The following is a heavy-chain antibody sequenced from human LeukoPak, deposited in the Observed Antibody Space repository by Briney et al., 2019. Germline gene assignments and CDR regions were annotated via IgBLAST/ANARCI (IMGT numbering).Heavy chain of an antibody. V-gene: IGHV3-15*01. CDR3: TTMNSGSYYPDPDY. J-gene: IGHJ4*02. D-gene: IGHD3-10*01. Sequence: GGSLRLSCAVSGFTFSNAWMSWVCQAPGKGLEWVGHIKSRPDGGTTDYAAPVKGKFFISRDDSKNTLYLHINSLKTEDTAVYYCTTMNSGSYYPDPDYWGQGTLVIVSS. CDR2: IKSRPDGGTT. CDR1: GFTFSNAW.